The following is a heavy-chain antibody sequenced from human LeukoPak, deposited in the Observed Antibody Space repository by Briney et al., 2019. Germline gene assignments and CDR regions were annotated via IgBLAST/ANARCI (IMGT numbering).Heavy chain of an antibody. CDR3: AKSYRYYDSSGSDY. CDR1: GFTFSSYA. J-gene: IGHJ4*02. Sequence: GGSLRLSCAASGFTFSSYAMSWVRQAPGKGLEWVSAISGSGGSTYYADSVKGRFTISRDNSKNTLYLQMNSLRAEDTAVYYCAKSYRYYDSSGSDYWGQGTLVTVSS. CDR2: ISGSGGST. V-gene: IGHV3-23*01. D-gene: IGHD3-22*01.